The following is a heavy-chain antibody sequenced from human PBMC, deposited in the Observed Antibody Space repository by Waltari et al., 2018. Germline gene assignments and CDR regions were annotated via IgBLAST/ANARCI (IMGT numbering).Heavy chain of an antibody. J-gene: IGHJ4*02. CDR2: ISSSSSYI. CDR1: GFTFSSYS. V-gene: IGHV3-21*01. Sequence: EVQLVESGGGLVKPGGSLRLSCAASGFTFSSYSMNWVRQAPGKGLEWVSSISSSSSYIYYADSVKGRFTISRDNAKNSLYLQMNSLRAEDTAVYYCARANLWFGELMFDYWGQGTLVTVSS. D-gene: IGHD3-10*01. CDR3: ARANLWFGELMFDY.